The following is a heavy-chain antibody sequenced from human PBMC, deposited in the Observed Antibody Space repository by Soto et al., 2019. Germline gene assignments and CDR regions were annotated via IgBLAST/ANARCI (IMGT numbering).Heavy chain of an antibody. CDR1: GGSISSCGYS. J-gene: IGHJ4*02. D-gene: IGHD5-18*01. Sequence: SETLSLTCAVSGGSISSCGYSWSWIRQPPGKGLEWIGYIYHSGSTYYNPSLKSRVTISVDRSKNQFSLKLSSVTAADTAVYYCARDHPHSYGVYYFDYWGQETPVTVSS. CDR3: ARDHPHSYGVYYFDY. CDR2: IYHSGST. V-gene: IGHV4-30-2*01.